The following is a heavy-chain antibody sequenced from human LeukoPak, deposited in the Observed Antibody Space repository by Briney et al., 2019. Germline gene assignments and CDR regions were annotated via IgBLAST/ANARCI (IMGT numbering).Heavy chain of an antibody. CDR3: ARLGSGSYYKSSNHFDY. CDR1: GGSISSGNR. V-gene: IGHV4-4*02. J-gene: IGHJ4*02. D-gene: IGHD3-10*01. Sequence: SGTLSLTCAVSGGSISSGNRWSWVRQPPGKGLDWIGEIYHSGSTNYNPSLKSRVTISVDKSKNQFSLKLSSVTAADTAVYYCARLGSGSYYKSSNHFDYWGQGTLVTVSS. CDR2: IYHSGST.